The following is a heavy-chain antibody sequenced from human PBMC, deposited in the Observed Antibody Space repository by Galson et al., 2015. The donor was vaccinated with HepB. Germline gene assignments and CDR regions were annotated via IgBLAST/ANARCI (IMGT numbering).Heavy chain of an antibody. CDR3: AKDLYGDYGSDLDY. Sequence: SLRLSCAASGFTFNNYAMNWVRQAPGRGLEWVSTISGSGVRKYYTESVKGRFTISRDNSKNALYLQMNSLRAEDTAVYYCAKDLYGDYGSDLDYWGQGTLDTVSS. J-gene: IGHJ4*02. V-gene: IGHV3-23*01. CDR1: GFTFNNYA. CDR2: ISGSGVRK. D-gene: IGHD4-17*01.